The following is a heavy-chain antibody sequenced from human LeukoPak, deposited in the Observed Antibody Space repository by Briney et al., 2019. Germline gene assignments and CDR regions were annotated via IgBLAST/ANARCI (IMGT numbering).Heavy chain of an antibody. CDR1: GGSFSGYY. CDR2: INHSGST. J-gene: IGHJ4*02. D-gene: IGHD6-13*01. Sequence: PSETLSLTCAVYGGSFSGYYWSWIRQPPGKGLEWIGEINHSGSTNYNPSLMSRVTISVDTSKNQFSLKLSSVTAADTAVYYCARHGTRIAAAGSPPFDYWGQGTLVTVSS. CDR3: ARHGTRIAAAGSPPFDY. V-gene: IGHV4-34*01.